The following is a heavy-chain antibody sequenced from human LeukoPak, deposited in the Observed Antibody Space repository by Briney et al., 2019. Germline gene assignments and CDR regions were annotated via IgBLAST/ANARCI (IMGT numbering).Heavy chain of an antibody. Sequence: GGSLRLSCAVSGITLSNYGMSWVRRAPGKGPEWVSGITGSGATTYYADSVKGRFTISRDNSQNTLYLQMNTLRAEDTAVYYCAKVVSGFHFDCWGQGTLVTVSS. CDR2: ITGSGATT. V-gene: IGHV3-23*01. D-gene: IGHD1-26*01. CDR1: GITLSNYG. J-gene: IGHJ4*02. CDR3: AKVVSGFHFDC.